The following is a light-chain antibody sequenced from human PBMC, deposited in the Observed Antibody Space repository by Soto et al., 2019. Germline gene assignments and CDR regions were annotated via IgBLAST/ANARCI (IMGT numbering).Light chain of an antibody. V-gene: IGKV3-15*01. J-gene: IGKJ1*01. Sequence: EIVMTQSPATLSVSPGERAPLSCRASQSVSSSLAWYQQKPGQAPRLLIYGASTRATGVPARFSGGGSGTEFTLTISSLQSEDFAVYYSQQYNDWPRTFGQGTKVEI. CDR1: QSVSSS. CDR2: GAS. CDR3: QQYNDWPRT.